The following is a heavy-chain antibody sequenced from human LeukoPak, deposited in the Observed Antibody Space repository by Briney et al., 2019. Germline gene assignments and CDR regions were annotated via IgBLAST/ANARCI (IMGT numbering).Heavy chain of an antibody. Sequence: PSETLSLTCTVSGGSLSSSSYYWGWIRQPPGKGLEWIGSIYYSGSTYYNPSLKSRVTISVDTSKHQFSLKLSSVTAADTAVYYCARQSRRSYYYGSGSYYNYWGQGTLVTVSS. CDR1: GGSLSSSSYY. CDR3: ARQSRRSYYYGSGSYYNY. CDR2: IYYSGST. D-gene: IGHD3-10*01. V-gene: IGHV4-39*01. J-gene: IGHJ4*02.